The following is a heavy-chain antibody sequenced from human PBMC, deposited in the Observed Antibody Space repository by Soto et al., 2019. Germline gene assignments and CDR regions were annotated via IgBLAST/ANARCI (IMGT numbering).Heavy chain of an antibody. Sequence: TLSLTCTVSGDSISTFYWSWIRQPPGKGLEWIGYIHYSGSTNYNPSLKSQVIISVDTSKNQFSLKLSSVTAADTAVYFCARVRSNLFDYWGQGTLVTVSS. D-gene: IGHD3-3*01. CDR3: ARVRSNLFDY. J-gene: IGHJ4*02. CDR1: GDSISTFY. CDR2: IHYSGST. V-gene: IGHV4-59*01.